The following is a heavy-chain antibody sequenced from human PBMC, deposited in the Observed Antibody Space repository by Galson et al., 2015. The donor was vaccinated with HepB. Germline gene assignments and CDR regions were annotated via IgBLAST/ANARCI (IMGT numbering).Heavy chain of an antibody. D-gene: IGHD3-22*01. CDR3: AKTVSDYYDSSGYYYPAVWYFDL. V-gene: IGHV3-7*03. J-gene: IGHJ2*01. Sequence: SLRLSCAASGFTFSSYWMSWVRQAPGKGREWVANIKQDGSENYYVDSVKGRFTISRDNAKNSLYLQMNSLRAEDTAVYYCAKTVSDYYDSSGYYYPAVWYFDLWGRGTLVTVSS. CDR1: GFTFSSYW. CDR2: IKQDGSEN.